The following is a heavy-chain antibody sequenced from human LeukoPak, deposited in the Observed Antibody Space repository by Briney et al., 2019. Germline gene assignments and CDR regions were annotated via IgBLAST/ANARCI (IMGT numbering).Heavy chain of an antibody. V-gene: IGHV6-1*01. D-gene: IGHD5-12*01. CDR2: TYYRSKWYN. J-gene: IGHJ4*02. Sequence: SQTLSLTCAISGDSVSSNSAAWNWIRQSPSRGLEWLGRTYYRSKWYNDYAVSVKSRITINPDTSKNQFSLKLSSVTAADTAVYYCARASASLRDGYNLGHFDYWGQGTLVTVSS. CDR1: GDSVSSNSAA. CDR3: ARASASLRDGYNLGHFDY.